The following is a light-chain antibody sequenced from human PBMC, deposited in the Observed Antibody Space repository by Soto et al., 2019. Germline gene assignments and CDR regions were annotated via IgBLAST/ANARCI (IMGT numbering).Light chain of an antibody. J-gene: IGLJ1*01. Sequence: QSALTQPRSVSGSPGQSVTISCTGTSSDVGGYNFVSWYQQHPGKAPKFMIYDVTKRPSGVPDRFSGSKSDNTASLTISGLQAEDEADYYCCSYVGSYTSYVFGTGTKLTVL. CDR2: DVT. CDR3: CSYVGSYTSYV. CDR1: SSDVGGYNF. V-gene: IGLV2-11*01.